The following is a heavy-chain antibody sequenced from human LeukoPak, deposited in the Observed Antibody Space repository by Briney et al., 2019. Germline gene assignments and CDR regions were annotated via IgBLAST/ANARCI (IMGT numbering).Heavy chain of an antibody. J-gene: IGHJ5*02. D-gene: IGHD6-13*01. CDR3: ARAYSSSWYFNWFDP. CDR2: IYNSGST. V-gene: IGHV4-38-2*02. Sequence: SETLSLTCTVSGYSISSGYFWGWIRQPPGKGLEWIGTIYNSGSTYYNASLESRVTISVDTSRNQFSLKLSSVTAADTAVCYCARAYSSSWYFNWFDPWGQGTLVTVSS. CDR1: GYSISSGYF.